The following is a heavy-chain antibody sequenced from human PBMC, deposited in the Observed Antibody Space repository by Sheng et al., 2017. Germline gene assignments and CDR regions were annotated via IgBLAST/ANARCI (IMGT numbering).Heavy chain of an antibody. CDR3: ARIYDSSGSSPPYYFDY. CDR2: IYYSGST. V-gene: IGHV4-39*07. Sequence: QLQLQESGPGLVKPSETLSLTCTVSGGSISSSSYYWGWIRQPPGKGLEWIGSIYYSGSTYYNPSLKSRVTISVDTSKNQFSLKLSSVTAADTAVYYCARIYDSSGSSPPYYFDYWARERWSPSP. D-gene: IGHD3-22*01. J-gene: IGHJ4*02. CDR1: GGSISSSSYY.